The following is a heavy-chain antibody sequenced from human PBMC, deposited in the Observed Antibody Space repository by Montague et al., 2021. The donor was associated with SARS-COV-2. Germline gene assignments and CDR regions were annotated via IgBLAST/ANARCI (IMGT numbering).Heavy chain of an antibody. D-gene: IGHD2-8*02. V-gene: IGHV4-59*12. CDR1: SGSLSGYY. J-gene: IGHJ4*02. CDR2: THYSGTT. Sequence: SETLSLTCTASSGSLSGYYWNWIRQPPGKGLEWIGFTHYSGTTKYNPSLKGRLNMSLDTSKNQFSLTLNSVTAADTAIYYCARGTAYDHVYYWGQGAPVTV. CDR3: ARGTAYDHVYY.